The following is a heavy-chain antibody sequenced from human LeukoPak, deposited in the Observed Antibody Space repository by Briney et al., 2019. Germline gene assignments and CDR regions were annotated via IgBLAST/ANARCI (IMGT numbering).Heavy chain of an antibody. J-gene: IGHJ4*02. CDR2: IKHDGSEK. Sequence: GGSLRLSCVVSGFTLSSDWMSWVRQAPGKGLEWVASIKHDGSEKYYVDSVRGRFTISRDNTKNLLYLQMSSLRAEDTAVYYCATDRGWRTSGYYLYYFEYWGQGTLVTFSS. CDR3: ATDRGWRTSGYYLYYFEY. CDR1: GFTLSSDW. D-gene: IGHD3-3*01. V-gene: IGHV3-7*01.